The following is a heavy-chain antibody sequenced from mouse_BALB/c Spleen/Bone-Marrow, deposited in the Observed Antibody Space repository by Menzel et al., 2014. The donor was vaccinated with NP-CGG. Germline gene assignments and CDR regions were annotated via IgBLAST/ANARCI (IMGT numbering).Heavy chain of an antibody. V-gene: IGHV1-82*01. CDR1: GYAFSSSW. Sequence: QVQLQQSGPELVKPGASVKISCKASGYAFSSSWMNWVRQRPGQGLEWIGRIYPGDGDTNYNGKFKGKAKLTADRSSSTASMQLSSLTSEDSAVYFCARVGFSFDYWGQGTTLTVSS. D-gene: IGHD3-1*01. CDR3: ARVGFSFDY. J-gene: IGHJ2*01. CDR2: IYPGDGDT.